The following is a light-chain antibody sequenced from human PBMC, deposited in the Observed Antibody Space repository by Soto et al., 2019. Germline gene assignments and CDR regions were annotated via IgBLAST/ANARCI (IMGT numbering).Light chain of an antibody. CDR1: QRIGTY. V-gene: IGKV3-11*01. CDR2: ATS. Sequence: EIVLTQSPATLSLSPGDRATLSCRASQRIGTYLAWYQQKAGQAPSLLIYATSNRATGIPTRFSGSGSGTDFTLTISSLEPEDFAVYFCQHRSNSPPTWTFGQGTKVEIK. J-gene: IGKJ1*01. CDR3: QHRSNSPPTWT.